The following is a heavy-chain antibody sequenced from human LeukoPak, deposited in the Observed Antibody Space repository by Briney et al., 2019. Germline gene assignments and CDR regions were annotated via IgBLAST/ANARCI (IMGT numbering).Heavy chain of an antibody. Sequence: PGGSLRLSCAASGFAFGSFAMSWVRQAPGKGLEWVSGISDSGGNTYYADSVRGRFTISRDNSKNTLYLQMNSLRAEDTAVYYCARHKSSWLIDYWGQGTLVTVSS. CDR3: ARHKSSWLIDY. J-gene: IGHJ4*02. V-gene: IGHV3-23*01. CDR2: ISDSGGNT. D-gene: IGHD5-12*01. CDR1: GFAFGSFA.